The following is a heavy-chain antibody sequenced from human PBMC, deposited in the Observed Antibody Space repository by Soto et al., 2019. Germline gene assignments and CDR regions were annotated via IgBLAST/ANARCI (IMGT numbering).Heavy chain of an antibody. V-gene: IGHV4-4*02. CDR2: IYHSGST. D-gene: IGHD3-10*01. CDR1: GGSISGSNW. J-gene: IGHJ5*02. CDR3: ARDTPMVRGVITLYNWFDP. Sequence: SETLSLTCAVSGGSISGSNWWSWVRQPPGKGLEWIGEIYHSGSTNYNPSLKSRVTISVDKSKNQFSLKLSSVTAADTAVYYCARDTPMVRGVITLYNWFDPWGQGTLVTVSS.